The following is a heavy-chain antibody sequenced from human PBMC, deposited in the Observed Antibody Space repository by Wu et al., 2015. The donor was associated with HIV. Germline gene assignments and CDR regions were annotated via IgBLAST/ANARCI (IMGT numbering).Heavy chain of an antibody. CDR2: IIPIFGTA. CDR1: GDTFSDRY. D-gene: IGHD3-3*01. CDR3: ARSAPHQDMLRFWXLDY. Sequence: VQVVQSGAEVKNPGSTVKISCKVSGDTFSDRYIHWVLQAPGKGLEWMGGIIPIFGTANYAQKFQGRVTITTDESTSTAYMELSSLRSEDTAVYYCARSAPHQDMLRFWXLDYWGQGTLVHRLL. V-gene: IGHV1-69*05. J-gene: IGHJ4*02.